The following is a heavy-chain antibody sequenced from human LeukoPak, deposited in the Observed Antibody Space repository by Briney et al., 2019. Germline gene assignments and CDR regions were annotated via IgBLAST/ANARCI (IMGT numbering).Heavy chain of an antibody. CDR3: ARDSSSWYPFDY. D-gene: IGHD6-13*01. CDR2: INPNSGGT. V-gene: IGHV1-2*02. CDR1: GYTFTGYY. Sequence: ASVKVSCKASGYTFTGYYMHWVRQAPGQGLEWMGWINPNSGGTNYAQKFQGRVTMTRDTSISTAYMELSRLRSDDTAVYYCARDSSSWYPFDYWGQGTLVTVSS. J-gene: IGHJ4*02.